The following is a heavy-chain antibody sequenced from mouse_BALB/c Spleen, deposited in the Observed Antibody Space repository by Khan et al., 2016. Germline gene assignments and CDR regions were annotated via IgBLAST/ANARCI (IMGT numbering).Heavy chain of an antibody. CDR3: AREGYGYDTFAY. V-gene: IGHV1-80*01. CDR1: GYAFSSYW. Sequence: QIQLVQSGAELVRPGSSVKISCKASGYAFSSYWMNWVKQRPGQGLEWIGQIYPGDGDTNYNGKFKGKATLTADKSSSTAYMQLSSLTSADSAVYFCAREGYGYDTFAYWGQGTLVTVSA. D-gene: IGHD2-2*01. CDR2: IYPGDGDT. J-gene: IGHJ3*01.